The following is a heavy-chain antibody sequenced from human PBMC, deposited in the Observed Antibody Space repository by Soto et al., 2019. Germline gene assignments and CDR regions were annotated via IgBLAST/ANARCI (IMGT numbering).Heavy chain of an antibody. D-gene: IGHD3-10*01. V-gene: IGHV3-23*01. CDR1: GFTLSSFSSYA. CDR3: AKQRAGAGSYFDY. J-gene: IGHJ4*02. Sequence: EVQLLESGGGLVQPGGSMRLSCAASGFTLSSFSSYAMSWVRQAPGKGLEWVSAISGSGSGTYYADSVKGRFTISRDNSKTTLFLHMTSLRAEDTAVYYCAKQRAGAGSYFDYWGLGTLVSVSS. CDR2: ISGSGSGT.